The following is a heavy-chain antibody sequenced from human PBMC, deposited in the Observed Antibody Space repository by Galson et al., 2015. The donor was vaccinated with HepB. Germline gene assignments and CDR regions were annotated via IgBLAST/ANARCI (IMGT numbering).Heavy chain of an antibody. J-gene: IGHJ6*02. CDR3: ARYSSSWDAPPYYYYGMDV. CDR2: ISGSGGTT. V-gene: IGHV3-23*01. CDR1: GFTFSSYD. Sequence: SLRLSCAASGFTFSSYDINWVRQAPGRGLEWVSVISGSGGTTYYADSVKGRFTISRDIAKNSLYLQMNSLRAEDTAVCYCARYSSSWDAPPYYYYGMDVWGQGTTVTVSS. D-gene: IGHD6-13*01.